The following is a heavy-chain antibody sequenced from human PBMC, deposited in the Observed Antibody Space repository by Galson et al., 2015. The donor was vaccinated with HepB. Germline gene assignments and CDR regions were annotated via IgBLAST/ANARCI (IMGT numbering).Heavy chain of an antibody. CDR3: ARDSRATFGEPNWFDP. CDR2: ISATSSTI. D-gene: IGHD3-3*01. V-gene: IGHV3-48*01. CDR1: GFTFSRYN. J-gene: IGHJ5*02. Sequence: SLRLSCAASGFTFSRYNMNWVRQVPGKGLEWISYISATSSTIEYADAVKGRFTISRDNAKNSLFLQMSSLRAEDTAVYYCARDSRATFGEPNWFDPWGQGTLVT.